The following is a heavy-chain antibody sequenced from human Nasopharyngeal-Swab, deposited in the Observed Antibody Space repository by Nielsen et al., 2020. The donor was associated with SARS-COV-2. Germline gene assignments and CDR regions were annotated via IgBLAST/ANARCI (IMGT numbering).Heavy chain of an antibody. CDR1: GGSFSGYY. Sequence: GSLRLSCAVYGGSFSGYYWSWIRQPPGKGLEWIGEINHSGSTNYNPSLKSRVTISVDTSKNQFSLKLSSVTAADTAVYYCAARGEFDYWGQGTLVTVSS. D-gene: IGHD3-16*01. J-gene: IGHJ4*02. CDR3: AARGEFDY. V-gene: IGHV4-34*01. CDR2: INHSGST.